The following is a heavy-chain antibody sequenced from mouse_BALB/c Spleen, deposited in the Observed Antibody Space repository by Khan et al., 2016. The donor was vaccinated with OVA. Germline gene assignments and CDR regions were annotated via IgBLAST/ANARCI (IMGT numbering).Heavy chain of an antibody. CDR2: IYPGSGNT. CDR1: GDAFTNYW. V-gene: IGHV1-63*01. CDR3: ARWGMDS. Sequence: QVQLQQSGAELVRPGTSVNISCKASGDAFTNYWLGWVKQRPGHGLEWIGDIYPGSGNTYYNEKLKDKVTLTADKSSSTAYLQLINLTSEDSAVYFCARWGMDSWGQGTSVTVSS. J-gene: IGHJ4*01.